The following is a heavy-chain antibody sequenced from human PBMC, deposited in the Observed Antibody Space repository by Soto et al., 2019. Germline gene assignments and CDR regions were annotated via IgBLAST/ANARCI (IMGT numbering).Heavy chain of an antibody. V-gene: IGHV4-34*01. CDR3: ARRYCTNGVCYKGPWFDP. Sequence: SETLSLTCAVYGGSFSGYYWSWIRQPPGKGLEWIGEINHSGSTNYNPSLKSRVTISVDTSKNQFSLKLSSVTAADTAVYYCARRYCTNGVCYKGPWFDPWGQGTLVTVSS. J-gene: IGHJ5*02. CDR1: GGSFSGYY. D-gene: IGHD2-8*01. CDR2: INHSGST.